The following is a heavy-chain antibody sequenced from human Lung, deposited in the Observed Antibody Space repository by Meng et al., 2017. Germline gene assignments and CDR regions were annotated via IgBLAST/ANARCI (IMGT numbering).Heavy chain of an antibody. CDR1: GGSISSGTYY. CDR2: IHYSGST. Sequence: QVQLQESGPGLVKPSQTLSLTCTVSGGSISSGTYYWGWISQLPGKGLEWIAYIHYSGSTYYSPSLKSRVTISVDTSKNQLSLKLSSMTAADTAVYYCARYVFDSSSLYSNWFDPWGQGTLVTVSS. CDR3: ARYVFDSSSLYSNWFDP. J-gene: IGHJ5*02. V-gene: IGHV4-31*03. D-gene: IGHD3-22*01.